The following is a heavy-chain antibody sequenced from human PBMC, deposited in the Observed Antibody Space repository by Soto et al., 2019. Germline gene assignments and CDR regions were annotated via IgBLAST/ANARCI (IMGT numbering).Heavy chain of an antibody. D-gene: IGHD6-19*01. CDR1: GGSISSNY. J-gene: IGHJ4*02. CDR2: IYYTGST. Sequence: SETLSLTCSVSGGSISSNYWSWIRQPPGKGLEWIGSIYYTGSTYYNPSLKSRVTVSIDTSKNHFSLKVSSVSAADTAVYYCARQEQWLSSFDYWGQGALVTVSS. CDR3: ARQEQWLSSFDY. V-gene: IGHV4-59*08.